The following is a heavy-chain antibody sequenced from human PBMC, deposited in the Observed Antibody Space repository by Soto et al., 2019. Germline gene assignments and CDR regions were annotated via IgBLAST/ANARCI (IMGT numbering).Heavy chain of an antibody. CDR1: VFSFITYP. V-gene: IGHV3-23*01. Sequence: PGWSLRLSCATSVFSFITYPMVWVRQAPGKRLEAVSSISGSGDKTYYKDSVKGRFTISRDNSKNTVDLQMNSLRPEDTAVYYCAKILSTVTTYYYGMDAWGQGTTVTVSS. D-gene: IGHD4-17*01. CDR2: ISGSGDKT. CDR3: AKILSTVTTYYYGMDA. J-gene: IGHJ6*02.